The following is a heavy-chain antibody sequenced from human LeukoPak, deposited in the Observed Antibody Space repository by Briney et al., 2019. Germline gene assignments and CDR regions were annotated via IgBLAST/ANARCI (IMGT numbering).Heavy chain of an antibody. D-gene: IGHD4-17*01. Sequence: GGSLRLSCAASGFIFSSYTMNWVRQAPGKGLEWVSVKGRFTISRDNAKNSLYLQMNSLRAEDTAVYYCARHPYGVLDYWGQGTLVTVSS. CDR3: ARHPYGVLDY. CDR1: GFIFSSYT. V-gene: IGHV3-48*04. J-gene: IGHJ4*02.